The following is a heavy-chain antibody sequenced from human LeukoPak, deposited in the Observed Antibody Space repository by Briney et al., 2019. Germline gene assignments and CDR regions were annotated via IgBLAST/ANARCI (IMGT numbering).Heavy chain of an antibody. D-gene: IGHD3-22*01. CDR1: GVSFSGYY. CDR3: ARRLLHRRYYYDSSGYYAGFRTNWFDP. Sequence: SETLSLTCAVYGVSFSGYYWSWIRQPPGKGLEWIGEINHSGSTNYNPSLKSRVTISVDTSKNQFSLKLSSVTAADTAVYYCARRLLHRRYYYDSSGYYAGFRTNWFDPWGQGTLVTVSS. CDR2: INHSGST. V-gene: IGHV4-34*01. J-gene: IGHJ5*02.